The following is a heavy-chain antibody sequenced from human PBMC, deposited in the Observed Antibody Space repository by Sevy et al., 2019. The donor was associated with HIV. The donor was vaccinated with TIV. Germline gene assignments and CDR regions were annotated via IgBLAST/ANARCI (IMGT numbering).Heavy chain of an antibody. Sequence: ASVKVSCKASGYTFTSYGISWVRQAPGQGLEWMGWISAYNGNTNYALKLQGRVTMTTDTSTSTAYMELRSLRSDDTAVYYCARVHGGALNWNDGGSGWFDPWGHGTLVTVSS. CDR1: GYTFTSYG. D-gene: IGHD1-20*01. CDR3: ARVHGGALNWNDGGSGWFDP. CDR2: ISAYNGNT. V-gene: IGHV1-18*01. J-gene: IGHJ5*02.